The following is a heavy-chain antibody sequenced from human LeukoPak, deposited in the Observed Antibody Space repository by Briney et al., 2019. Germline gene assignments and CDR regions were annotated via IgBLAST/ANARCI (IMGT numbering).Heavy chain of an antibody. J-gene: IGHJ4*02. V-gene: IGHV3-30*03. D-gene: IGHD2-15*01. Sequence: GGSLRLSCAASGFTFSSYGMHWVRQAPGKGLEWVAVISYDGSNKYYADSVKGRFTISRDNSKNTLYLQMNSLRAEDTAVYYCASGVLVAWDCSGGSCYDYWGQGTLVTVSS. CDR1: GFTFSSYG. CDR2: ISYDGSNK. CDR3: ASGVLVAWDCSGGSCYDY.